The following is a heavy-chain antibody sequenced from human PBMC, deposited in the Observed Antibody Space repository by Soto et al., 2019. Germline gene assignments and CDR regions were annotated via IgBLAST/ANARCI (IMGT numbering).Heavy chain of an antibody. V-gene: IGHV3-30-3*01. CDR1: GLTFSRYT. J-gene: IGHJ4*02. CDR3: ARLRSERTFDY. D-gene: IGHD1-7*01. CDR2: ISYDGNNK. Sequence: GGSLRLSCAASGLTFSRYTMHWVRQAPGKGLEWVAVISYDGNNKYYADSVKGRFTISRDNSKNTLSLQMNSLRPEDTAVYYCARLRSERTFDYWGQRPLVSASS.